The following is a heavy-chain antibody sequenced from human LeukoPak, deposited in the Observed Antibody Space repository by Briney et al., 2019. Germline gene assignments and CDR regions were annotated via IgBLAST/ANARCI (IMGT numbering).Heavy chain of an antibody. J-gene: IGHJ4*02. CDR2: ISNSGSAI. Sequence: GGSLRLSCAGSGFTFSSYEMNWVRQAPGKGLEWVSYISNSGSAIYYADSVKGRFTISRDNAKNSLYLQMNSLRAEDTAVYYCAREVWQLDYWGQGTLVTVSS. CDR3: AREVWQLDY. CDR1: GFTFSSYE. V-gene: IGHV3-48*03. D-gene: IGHD6-13*01.